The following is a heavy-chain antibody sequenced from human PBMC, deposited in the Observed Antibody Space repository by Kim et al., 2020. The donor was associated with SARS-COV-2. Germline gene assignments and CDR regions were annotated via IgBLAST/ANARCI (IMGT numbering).Heavy chain of an antibody. D-gene: IGHD6-13*01. J-gene: IGHJ3*02. CDR1: GFTFTSSA. Sequence: SVKVSCKASGFTFTSSAVQWVRQARGQRLEWIGWIVVGSGNTNYAQKFQERVTITRDMSTSTAYMELSSLRSEDTAVYYCAADPAAASSFGWYAFDIWGQGTMVTVSS. CDR2: IVVGSGNT. CDR3: AADPAAASSFGWYAFDI. V-gene: IGHV1-58*01.